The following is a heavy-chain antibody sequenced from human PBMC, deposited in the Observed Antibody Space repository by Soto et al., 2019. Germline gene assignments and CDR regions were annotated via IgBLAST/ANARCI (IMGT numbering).Heavy chain of an antibody. CDR3: VRGGSCRGGSCYPNLDFYGDYEGFDY. CDR2: IWDEGKKK. J-gene: IGHJ4*02. Sequence: QVQLVESGGGVVQPGGALRLSCVAADFAFRNYGMHWVRQAPGKGLEWVGLIWDEGKKKYFGDAVKGRFTVSRENPKKTLYLQMNSLRADDTGVYYCVRGGSCRGGSCYPNLDFYGDYEGFDYWGQGTLVTVSS. D-gene: IGHD2-15*01. CDR1: DFAFRNYG. V-gene: IGHV3-33*01.